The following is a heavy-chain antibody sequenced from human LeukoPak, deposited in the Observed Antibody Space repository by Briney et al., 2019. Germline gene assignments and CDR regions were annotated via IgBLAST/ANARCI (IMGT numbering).Heavy chain of an antibody. CDR2: IYPGDFDT. Sequence: GESLKISCKGSGYSFTNYWIGWVRQMPGKGLEWMGIIYPGDFDTRHSPSFQGQVTISGDKSISTAYLQWSSLKASDTAMYYCARRDSSGWGSFDYWGQGTLVTVSS. V-gene: IGHV5-51*01. D-gene: IGHD6-19*01. J-gene: IGHJ4*02. CDR3: ARRDSSGWGSFDY. CDR1: GYSFTNYW.